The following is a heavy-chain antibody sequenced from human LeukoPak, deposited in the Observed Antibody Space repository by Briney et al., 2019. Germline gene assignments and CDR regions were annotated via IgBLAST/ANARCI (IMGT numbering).Heavy chain of an antibody. CDR2: IYYSGST. V-gene: IGHV4-59*12. CDR3: ARRPIFGVVINY. Sequence: KASETLSLTCTVSGGSISSYYWSWIRQPPGKGLEWIGYIYYSGSTNYNPSLKSRVTISVDTSKNQFSLKLSSVTAADTAVYYCARRPIFGVVINYWGQGTLVTVSS. CDR1: GGSISSYY. J-gene: IGHJ4*02. D-gene: IGHD3-3*01.